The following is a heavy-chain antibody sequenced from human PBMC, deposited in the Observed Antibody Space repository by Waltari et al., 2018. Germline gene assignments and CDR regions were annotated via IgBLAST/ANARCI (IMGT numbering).Heavy chain of an antibody. Sequence: QVQLVQSGAEVKKPGSSVKVSCKASGRTFSSYAISWVRQAPGQGLEGLGGISPIFGTANSAQKVQGRVTITADESTSTAYMELSSLRSEDTAVYYCARDLHGSSGYYSYFDYWGQGTLVTVSS. D-gene: IGHD3-22*01. V-gene: IGHV1-69*01. J-gene: IGHJ4*02. CDR2: ISPIFGTA. CDR3: ARDLHGSSGYYSYFDY. CDR1: GRTFSSYA.